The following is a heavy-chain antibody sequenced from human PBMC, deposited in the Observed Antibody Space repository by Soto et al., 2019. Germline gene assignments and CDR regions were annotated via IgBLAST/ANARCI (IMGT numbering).Heavy chain of an antibody. CDR2: ITGSGGTT. Sequence: GPLSLSFAASGFTFSSYAMNWVRQSRGKGLEWVSVITGSGGTTYYADSVKGRFTISRDNSKNTLYLQMKSLRADDTAIYYCAKDMKRGYDPLYYDGADGWGQGTTVTAPS. J-gene: IGHJ6*02. V-gene: IGHV3-23*01. CDR1: GFTFSSYA. CDR3: AKDMKRGYDPLYYDGADG. D-gene: IGHD5-12*01.